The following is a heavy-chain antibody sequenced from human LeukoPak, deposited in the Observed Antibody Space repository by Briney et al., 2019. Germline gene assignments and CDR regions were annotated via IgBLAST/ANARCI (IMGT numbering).Heavy chain of an antibody. D-gene: IGHD2-2*01. Sequence: GASVKVSCKASGYTFTSYGISWVRQAPGQGLEWMGGIIPIFGTANYAQKFQGRVTITTDESTSTAYMELSSLRSEDTAVYYCARDGSYCSSTSCYAYYYYMDVWGKGTTVTVSS. V-gene: IGHV1-69*05. CDR1: GYTFTSYG. CDR2: IIPIFGTA. CDR3: ARDGSYCSSTSCYAYYYYMDV. J-gene: IGHJ6*03.